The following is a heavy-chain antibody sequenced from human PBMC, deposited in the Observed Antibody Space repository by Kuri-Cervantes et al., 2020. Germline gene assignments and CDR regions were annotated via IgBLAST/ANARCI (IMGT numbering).Heavy chain of an antibody. J-gene: IGHJ5*02. CDR3: ARLDYDSSGPYP. Sequence: GESLKISCNASGYNFLRHWIGWVRQMPGKGLEWMGIIYPGDSDTRYSPSFQGQVTISADKSISTAYLQWSSLKASDTAMYYCARLDYDSSGPYPWGQGTLVTVSS. CDR1: GYNFLRHW. CDR2: IYPGDSDT. D-gene: IGHD3-22*01. V-gene: IGHV5-51*01.